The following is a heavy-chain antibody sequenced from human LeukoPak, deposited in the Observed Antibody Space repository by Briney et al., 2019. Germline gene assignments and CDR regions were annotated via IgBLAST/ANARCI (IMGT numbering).Heavy chain of an antibody. J-gene: IGHJ4*02. Sequence: TGGSLRLSCAVSGFPFSFYEMNWVRQAPGKGLEWVSNIGSSGTTIYYADSVKGRFSISRDNAKSSLYLQMNSLRVEATAVYYCALLAVASDFDYWGQGALVTVSS. D-gene: IGHD6-19*01. CDR3: ALLAVASDFDY. V-gene: IGHV3-48*03. CDR2: IGSSGTTI. CDR1: GFPFSFYE.